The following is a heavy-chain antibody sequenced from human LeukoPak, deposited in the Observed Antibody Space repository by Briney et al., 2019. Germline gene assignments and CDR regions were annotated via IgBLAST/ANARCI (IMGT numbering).Heavy chain of an antibody. D-gene: IGHD6-19*01. J-gene: IGHJ4*02. V-gene: IGHV5-51*01. Sequence: GESLKISCMASGYNFSSCWIGWVRQLPGKGPEWMGIIYPPDSGTRYSPSFQGQATMSVDNSISTAYLQWSSREASDTAIYYCARQEARAGPGIDYWGQRTQVTVSS. CDR3: ARQEARAGPGIDY. CDR2: IYPPDSGT. CDR1: GYNFSSCW.